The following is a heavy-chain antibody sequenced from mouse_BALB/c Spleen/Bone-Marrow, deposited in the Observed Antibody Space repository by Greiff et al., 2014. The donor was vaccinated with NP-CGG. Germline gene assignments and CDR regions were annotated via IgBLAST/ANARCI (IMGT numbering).Heavy chain of an antibody. V-gene: IGHV1S81*02. CDR1: GYTFTSYW. CDR2: INPSNGRT. J-gene: IGHJ2*01. Sequence: QVQLQQSGAELVKPGASVKLSCKASGYTFTSYWMHWVKQRPGQGLEWIGEINPSNGRTNYNEKFKSKATLTVDKSSSTAYMQLSCLTSEDSAVYYCARPYYGPYFDYWGQGTTLTVSS. D-gene: IGHD1-2*01. CDR3: ARPYYGPYFDY.